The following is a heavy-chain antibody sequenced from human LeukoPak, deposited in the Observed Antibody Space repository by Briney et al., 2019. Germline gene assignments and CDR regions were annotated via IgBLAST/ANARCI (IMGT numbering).Heavy chain of an antibody. CDR3: ARGPYIAAAGTCWFDP. CDR2: INHSGST. J-gene: IGHJ5*02. Sequence: SETLSLTCAVYGGSFSGYYWSWIRQPPGKWLEWIGEINHSGSTNYNPSLKSRVTISVDTSKNQFSLKLSSVTAADTAVYYCARGPYIAAAGTCWFDPWGQGTLVTVSS. CDR1: GGSFSGYY. V-gene: IGHV4-34*01. D-gene: IGHD6-13*01.